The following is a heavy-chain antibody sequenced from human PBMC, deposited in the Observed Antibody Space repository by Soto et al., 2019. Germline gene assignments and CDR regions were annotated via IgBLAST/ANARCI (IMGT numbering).Heavy chain of an antibody. Sequence: QVQLQASGPGQVKPSETLSLTCTVSGGSITSYYWNWIRQSPGKGLEWIGYLYYAGSSKYNPSLRSRVTIPGDTSKNQGSLTLWSVTVADTAVYYCARRDGATSKFEPWGQGTLVTVSS. CDR2: LYYAGSS. J-gene: IGHJ5*02. D-gene: IGHD1-26*01. CDR3: ARRDGATSKFEP. CDR1: GGSITSYY. V-gene: IGHV4-59*01.